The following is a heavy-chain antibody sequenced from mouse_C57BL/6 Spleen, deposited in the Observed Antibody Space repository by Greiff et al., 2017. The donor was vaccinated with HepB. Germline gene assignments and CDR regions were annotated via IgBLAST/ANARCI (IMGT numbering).Heavy chain of an antibody. Sequence: QVQLQQSGPELVKPGASVKISCKASGYAFSSSWMNWVKQRPGKGLEWIGRIYPGDGDTNYNGKFKGKATLTADKSSSTAYMQLSSLTSEDSAVYFCARSRTGPYFDYWGQGTTLTVSS. CDR1: GYAFSSSW. CDR2: IYPGDGDT. V-gene: IGHV1-82*01. CDR3: ARSRTGPYFDY. D-gene: IGHD4-1*01. J-gene: IGHJ2*01.